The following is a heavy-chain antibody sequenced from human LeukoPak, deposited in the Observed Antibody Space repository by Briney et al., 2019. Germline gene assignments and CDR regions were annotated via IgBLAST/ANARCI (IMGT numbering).Heavy chain of an antibody. CDR3: ARSGNYDY. V-gene: IGHV3-64*02. D-gene: IGHD1-26*01. Sequence: GSLRLSRAASVFTFSDYVMYWVCQAPGKGLEYVSAISTNGGSTYYADSVEGRFTISRDNSKNTLYLQMGSLRAEDMAVYYCARSGNYDYWGQGTLVTVSS. CDR2: ISTNGGST. J-gene: IGHJ4*02. CDR1: VFTFSDYV.